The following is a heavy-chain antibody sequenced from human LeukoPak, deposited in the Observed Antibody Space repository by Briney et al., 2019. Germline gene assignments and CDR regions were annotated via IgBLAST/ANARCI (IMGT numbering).Heavy chain of an antibody. CDR1: GFTFSSYG. Sequence: GALRLSCAASGFTFSSYGMHWVRQAPGKGLEWVAFIRYDGSNKYYADSVKGRFTISRDNSKNTLYLQMNSLRAEDTAVYYCANIPGIAAASGNYWGQGTLVTVSS. CDR3: ANIPGIAAASGNY. V-gene: IGHV3-30*02. J-gene: IGHJ4*02. D-gene: IGHD6-13*01. CDR2: IRYDGSNK.